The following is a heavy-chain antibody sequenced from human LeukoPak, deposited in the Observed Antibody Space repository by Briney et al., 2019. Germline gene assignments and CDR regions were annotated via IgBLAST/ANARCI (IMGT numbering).Heavy chain of an antibody. CDR1: GFTFSSYA. Sequence: PGGSLRLSCAASGFTFSSYAMSWVPHARGEGLVGVSAIRGSGGSTYYADSVKGRFTISRDNSKNTLYLQMNSLRAEDTAVYYCAKGPYCSGVSCYSFDYWGQGTLVTVSS. J-gene: IGHJ4*02. D-gene: IGHD2-15*01. V-gene: IGHV3-23*01. CDR2: IRGSGGST. CDR3: AKGPYCSGVSCYSFDY.